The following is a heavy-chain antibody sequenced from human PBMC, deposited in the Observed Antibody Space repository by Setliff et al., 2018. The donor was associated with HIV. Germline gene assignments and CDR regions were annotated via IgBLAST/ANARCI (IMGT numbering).Heavy chain of an antibody. Sequence: LRLSCAASGFSFSSFSMNWVRQVPGKGLEWIGTMFRTGTSYYNPSLTSRVTISQDTSKNQFSLELTSVTAADTAVYYCATVDGTRYLDYWGQGKLVTVSS. D-gene: IGHD1-1*01. V-gene: IGHV4-38-2*01. CDR3: ATVDGTRYLDY. J-gene: IGHJ4*02. CDR2: MFRTGTS. CDR1: GFSFSSFS.